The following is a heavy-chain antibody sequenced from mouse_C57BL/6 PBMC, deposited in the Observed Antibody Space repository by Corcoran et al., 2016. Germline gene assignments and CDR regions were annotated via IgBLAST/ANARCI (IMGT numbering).Heavy chain of an antibody. D-gene: IGHD4-1*01. Sequence: EVQLQQSGPELVKPGASVKISCKASGYTFTDYYMNWVTQSHGKSLEWIGDINPNNGGTSYNQKFKGKATLTVDKSSSTAYMELRSLTSEDSAVYYCAMELGRDAMDYWGQGTSVTVSS. CDR1: GYTFTDYY. CDR2: INPNNGGT. V-gene: IGHV1-26*01. J-gene: IGHJ4*01. CDR3: AMELGRDAMDY.